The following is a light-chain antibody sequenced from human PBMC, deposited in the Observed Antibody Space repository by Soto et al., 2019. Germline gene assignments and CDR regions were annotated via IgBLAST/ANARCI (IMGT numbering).Light chain of an antibody. V-gene: IGKV3-20*01. CDR2: GAS. J-gene: IGKJ2*01. CDR3: QQYGSSPYT. CDR1: QSVSSSY. Sequence: EIVLTQSPGTLSLSPGEGATLSCRASQSVSSSYLTWYQQKPGQAPRLLIYGASSRATGIPDRFSGSGSGTDFTLTIDRLQPEDFAVYYFQQYGSSPYTFVQGTKLEI.